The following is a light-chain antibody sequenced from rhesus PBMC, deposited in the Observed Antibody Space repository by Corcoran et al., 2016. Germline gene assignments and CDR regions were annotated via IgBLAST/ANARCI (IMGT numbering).Light chain of an antibody. Sequence: DIQMTQSPSSLSASVGAKVTITCPASQGISSWLAWYQQKQGKDPKPLIYSASSFQSGVPSRFSGSGSGTDYTLTISSLQPEDFATYYCQQYDDRPLTFGGGTKVEIK. CDR1: QGISSW. J-gene: IGKJ4*01. CDR2: SAS. V-gene: IGKV1-19*01. CDR3: QQYDDRPLT.